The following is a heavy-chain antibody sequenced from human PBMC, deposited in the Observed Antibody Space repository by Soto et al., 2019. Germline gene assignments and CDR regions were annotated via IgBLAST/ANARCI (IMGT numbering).Heavy chain of an antibody. CDR3: AKAGRITIFGVVTFGMDV. CDR1: GFTFSSYA. V-gene: IGHV3-23*01. CDR2: ISGSGGST. Sequence: EVQLLESGGGLVQPGGSLRLSYAASGFTFSSYAMSWVRQAPGKGLEWVSAISGSGGSTYYADSVKGRFTISRDNSKNTLYLQMNSLRAEDTAVYYWAKAGRITIFGVVTFGMDVWGQGTTVTVSS. D-gene: IGHD3-3*01. J-gene: IGHJ6*02.